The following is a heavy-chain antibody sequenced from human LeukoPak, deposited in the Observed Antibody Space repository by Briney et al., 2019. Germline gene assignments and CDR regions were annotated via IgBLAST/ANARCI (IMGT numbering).Heavy chain of an antibody. CDR1: GYTFTRYY. CDR2: SNHKSGGT. D-gene: IGHD6-13*01. CDR3: ARVKYRWSNGFDP. J-gene: IGHJ5*02. V-gene: IGHV1-2*02. Sequence: ASVQVSCKASGYTFTRYYMHWVRQAPGQGLDWMDWSNHKSGGTHYAQKFQGRVTMTRDTSISTVYMELSRWSSDGTAVYCCARVKYRWSNGFDPWGQRTLVTVSS.